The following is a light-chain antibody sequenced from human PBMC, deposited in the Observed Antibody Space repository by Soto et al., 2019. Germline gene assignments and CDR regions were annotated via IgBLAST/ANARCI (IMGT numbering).Light chain of an antibody. CDR2: SNT. Sequence: QSVLTQPPSVSGAPGQRVTISCTGSSSNIGPGYDVHWYQQLPGTAPKLLIYSNTNRPSGVPDRFSGSRSGTSASLAITGLQAEDEADYYCSSYTGGNPSYVFGTGTKVTVL. CDR3: SSYTGGNPSYV. CDR1: SSNIGPGYD. V-gene: IGLV1-40*01. J-gene: IGLJ1*01.